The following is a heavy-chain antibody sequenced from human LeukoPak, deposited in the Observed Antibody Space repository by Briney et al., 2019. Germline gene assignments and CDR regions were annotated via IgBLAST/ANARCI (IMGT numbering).Heavy chain of an antibody. CDR2: ISTSGGNT. CDR1: GFTFSSFV. V-gene: IGHV3-23*01. CDR3: ARAYSSTWSKEGLDS. D-gene: IGHD6-13*01. J-gene: IGHJ4*02. Sequence: GGSLRLSCVASGFTFSSFVMSWVRQAPGKGLERVSSISTSGGNTHYVDSVKGRFTISRDNSKNTLFLQMNSLRDEDTAMYYCARAYSSTWSKEGLDSWGQGALVAVSS.